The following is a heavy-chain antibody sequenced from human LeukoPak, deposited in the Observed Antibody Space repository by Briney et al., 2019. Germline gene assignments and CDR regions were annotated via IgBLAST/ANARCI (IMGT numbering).Heavy chain of an antibody. D-gene: IGHD2-2*01. CDR1: GFTFSSYA. CDR3: ARVLSTSWSGTVCDY. J-gene: IGHJ4*02. V-gene: IGHV3-30*04. CDR2: ISYDGSNK. Sequence: GGSLRLSCAASGFTFSSYAMHWVRQAPGKGLEWVAVISYDGSNKYYADSVKGRFTISRDNSKNTLYLQMNSLRAEDTAVYYCARVLSTSWSGTVCDYWGQGTLVTVSS.